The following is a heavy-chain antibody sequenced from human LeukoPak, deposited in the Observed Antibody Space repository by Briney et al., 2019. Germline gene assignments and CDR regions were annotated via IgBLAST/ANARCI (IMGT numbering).Heavy chain of an antibody. J-gene: IGHJ3*02. V-gene: IGHV3-48*01. CDR3: ARDQQAIPYAFDI. CDR1: GFSFSSYS. D-gene: IGHD2-2*01. CDR2: ISSSSSSNI. Sequence: PGGSLRLSCAASGFSFSSYSMNWVRQAPGKGLEWVSYISSSSSSNINYADSVKGRFTTSRDDAKNSLYLQMNSLRAEDTAVYYCARDQQAIPYAFDIWGQGTMVTVSS.